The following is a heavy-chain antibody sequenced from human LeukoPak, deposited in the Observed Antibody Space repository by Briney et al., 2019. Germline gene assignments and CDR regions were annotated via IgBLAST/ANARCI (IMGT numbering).Heavy chain of an antibody. Sequence: PSETLSLTFAVSGYSISSAYYWGWIRQPPGKGLEWIGSIYHSMRTYYNPSLKSRVTISVDTSKNQFSLKLSSVTAADTAVYYCVRHDYAGDYYYYMDVWGKGTTVTVSS. J-gene: IGHJ6*03. D-gene: IGHD4-17*01. V-gene: IGHV4-38-2*01. CDR3: VRHDYAGDYYYYMDV. CDR1: GYSISSAYY. CDR2: IYHSMRT.